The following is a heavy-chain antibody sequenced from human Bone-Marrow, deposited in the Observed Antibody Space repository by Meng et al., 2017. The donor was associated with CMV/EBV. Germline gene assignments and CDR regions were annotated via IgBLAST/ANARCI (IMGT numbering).Heavy chain of an antibody. CDR2: IIPIFGTA. Sequence: SVKVSCKASGGTFSSYAISWVRQAPGQGLEWMGGIIPIFGTANYAQKFQGRVTITTDESTGTAYMELRSLRSEDTAVYYCAREGGTYYDFWSGYPYYFDYWGQGTLVTVSS. CDR3: AREGGTYYDFWSGYPYYFDY. CDR1: GGTFSSYA. V-gene: IGHV1-69*05. J-gene: IGHJ4*02. D-gene: IGHD3-3*01.